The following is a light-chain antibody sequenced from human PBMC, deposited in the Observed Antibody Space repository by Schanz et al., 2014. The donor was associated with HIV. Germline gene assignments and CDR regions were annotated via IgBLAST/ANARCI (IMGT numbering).Light chain of an antibody. CDR1: HNIGNW. V-gene: IGKV1-5*01. CDR3: QQYNNYPLT. CDR2: AAS. Sequence: DIQMTQSPSTLSASVGDRVTITCRASHNIGNWLTWYQQKPGKAPNPLIYAASSLQRGAPSRFSGSGSGTEFTLTISSLQPEDFATYYCQQYNNYPLTFGLGTKVAIK. J-gene: IGKJ1*01.